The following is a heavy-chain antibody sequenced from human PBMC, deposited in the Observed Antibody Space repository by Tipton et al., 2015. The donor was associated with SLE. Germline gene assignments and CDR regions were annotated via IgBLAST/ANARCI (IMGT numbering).Heavy chain of an antibody. CDR3: TRDPASGDIDY. D-gene: IGHD2-21*02. Sequence: TLSLTCTVSGDSISNGDDYWSWIRQPPGKGLEWIGNIYYGGGTYYNPSLESRVTISLDTSKNQFSLKLNSVTAADTAVYYCTRDPASGDIDYWGQGTLVTVSS. J-gene: IGHJ4*02. CDR2: IYYGGGT. CDR1: GDSISNGDDY. V-gene: IGHV4-31*03.